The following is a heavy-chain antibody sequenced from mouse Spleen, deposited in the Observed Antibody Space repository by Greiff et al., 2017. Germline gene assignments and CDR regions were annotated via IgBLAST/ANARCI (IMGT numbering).Heavy chain of an antibody. CDR3: ARGLRRRSGYFDV. D-gene: IGHD2-4*01. J-gene: IGHJ1*03. CDR1: GYSFTGYY. CDR2: INPSTGGT. Sequence: VQLQQSGPELVKPGASVKISCKASGYSFTGYYMNWVKQSPEKSLEWIGEINPSTGGTTYNQKFKAKATLTVDKSSSTAYMQLKSLTSEDSAVYYCARGLRRRSGYFDVWGTGTTVTVSS. V-gene: IGHV1-42*01.